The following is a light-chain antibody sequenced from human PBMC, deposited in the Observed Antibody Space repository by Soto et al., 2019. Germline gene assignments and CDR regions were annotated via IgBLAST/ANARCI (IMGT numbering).Light chain of an antibody. CDR1: QSVRSSY. J-gene: IGKJ1*01. V-gene: IGKV3-20*01. CDR3: QQYGSSPWT. Sequence: EIVLTQTPGTLSLSPGERATLSCRASQSVRSSYLAWYQQKPGQAPRLVIYSASSRATGIPDRISGSAAGTDLSLTISRLEPEDYALYYCQQYGSSPWTFGQGTKVEMK. CDR2: SAS.